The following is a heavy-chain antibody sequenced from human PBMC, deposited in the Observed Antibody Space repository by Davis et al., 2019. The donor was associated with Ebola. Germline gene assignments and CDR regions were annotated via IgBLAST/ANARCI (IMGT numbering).Heavy chain of an antibody. CDR2: IKQDGSEK. V-gene: IGHV3-7*03. CDR1: GFTFSSYW. Sequence: GGSLRLSCAASGFTFSSYWMSWVRQAPGKGLEWVANIKQDGSEKYYVDSVKGRFTISRDNAKNSLYLQMNSLRAEDTAVYYCARYGSSGRYLGWFDPWGQGTLVTVSS. D-gene: IGHD6-19*01. CDR3: ARYGSSGRYLGWFDP. J-gene: IGHJ5*02.